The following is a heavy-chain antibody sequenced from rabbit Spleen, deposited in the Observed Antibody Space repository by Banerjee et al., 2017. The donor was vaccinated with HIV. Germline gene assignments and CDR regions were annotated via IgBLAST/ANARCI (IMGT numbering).Heavy chain of an antibody. D-gene: IGHD6-1*01. CDR2: IKIGNVGT. CDR3: ARSLVLYDDAADL. CDR1: GLDFSSSDR. V-gene: IGHV1S40*01. J-gene: IGHJ4*01. Sequence: QSLEESGGDLVKPGASLTLTCTASGLDFSSSDRMCWVRQAPGKGPEWIGYIKIGNVGTYYASWAKGRFTISKTSSTTVTLQMTSLTDADTATYFCARSLVLYDDAADLWGPGTLVTVS.